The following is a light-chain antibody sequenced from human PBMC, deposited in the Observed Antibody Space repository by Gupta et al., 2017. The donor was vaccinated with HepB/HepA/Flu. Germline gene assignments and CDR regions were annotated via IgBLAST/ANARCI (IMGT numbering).Light chain of an antibody. CDR3: QQYHTIPWT. V-gene: IGKV4-1*01. Sequence: DIVMTQSPASLAVSLSERATINCKSSQSVLYSSDNNNYLSWYQQKPGQPPKLLIYWASAREYGVPDRFSASGSGTDFTLTISSLQSEDVAVYYCQQYHTIPWTFGQGTKVEIK. J-gene: IGKJ1*01. CDR2: WAS. CDR1: QSVLYSSDNNNY.